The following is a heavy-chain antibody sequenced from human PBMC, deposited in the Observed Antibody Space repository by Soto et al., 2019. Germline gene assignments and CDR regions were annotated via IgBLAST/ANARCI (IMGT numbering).Heavy chain of an antibody. D-gene: IGHD5-12*01. J-gene: IGHJ4*02. CDR2: INSNGDNT. CDR1: AVTFSTYP. Sequence: PXGTLRLSCSASAVTFSTYPMHWVRQAAGKGLEYVSTINSNGDNTYYADSVRGRVTISRDNSKSRLFLQMSSLRVEDTAVYYCVKPIVAGAFEYWGQGTLVTVSS. V-gene: IGHV3-64D*06. CDR3: VKPIVAGAFEY.